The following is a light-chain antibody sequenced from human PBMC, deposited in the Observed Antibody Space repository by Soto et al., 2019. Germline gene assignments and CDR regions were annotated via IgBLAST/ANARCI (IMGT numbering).Light chain of an antibody. CDR1: QSISSY. V-gene: IGKV1-39*01. CDR3: QQSYSTRWT. Sequence: DIQMTQSPSSLSASVGDRVTITCRASQSISSYLNWYQQKQGKAPNLLIYAASSLQSGVPSRFSCSESGTDFTLPISSLQPEDFATYYCQQSYSTRWTFGQGTKVEIK. J-gene: IGKJ1*01. CDR2: AAS.